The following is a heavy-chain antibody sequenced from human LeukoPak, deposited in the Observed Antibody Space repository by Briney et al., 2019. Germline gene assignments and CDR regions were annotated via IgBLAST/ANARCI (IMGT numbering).Heavy chain of an antibody. D-gene: IGHD2-15*01. V-gene: IGHV1-2*02. CDR1: GYTFTGTGYY. CDR2: INPPSSGT. Sequence: ASVKVSCKASGYTFTGTGYYVHWVRQAPGQGLEWMGWINPPSSGTNYAQTFQGRVTVTRDTSSRTVNMELTRLRSDDTAVYYCARSDCSGGCCLRYWGQGTLVTVSP. J-gene: IGHJ4*02. CDR3: ARSDCSGGCCLRY.